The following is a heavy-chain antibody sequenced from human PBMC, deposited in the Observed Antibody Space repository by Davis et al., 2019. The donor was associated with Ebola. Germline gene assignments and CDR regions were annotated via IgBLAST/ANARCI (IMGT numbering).Heavy chain of an antibody. Sequence: PGGSLRLSCAVYGGSFSGYYWSWIRQPPGKGLEWIGEINHSGSTNYNPSLKSRVTISVDTSKNQFSLKLSSVTAADTAVYYCARGFYGSGSYYKYNWFDPWGQGTLVTVSS. CDR3: ARGFYGSGSYYKYNWFDP. D-gene: IGHD3-10*01. V-gene: IGHV4-34*01. CDR2: INHSGST. J-gene: IGHJ5*02. CDR1: GGSFSGYY.